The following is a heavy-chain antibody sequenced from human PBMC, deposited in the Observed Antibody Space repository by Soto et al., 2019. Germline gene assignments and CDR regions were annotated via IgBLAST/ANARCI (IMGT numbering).Heavy chain of an antibody. D-gene: IGHD2-2*01. J-gene: IGHJ4*02. V-gene: IGHV5-10-1*01. CDR1: GYSFTAYW. CDR3: TRRASSSFYHFDF. Sequence: DSLTISCQASGYSFTAYWITWVRQMPGKGLEWMATIDPSDSYVDYSPSFRGHVTFSVDRSITTVYLQWNSLKASDSAMYFCTRRASSSFYHFDFWGQGALVTVSS. CDR2: IDPSDSYV.